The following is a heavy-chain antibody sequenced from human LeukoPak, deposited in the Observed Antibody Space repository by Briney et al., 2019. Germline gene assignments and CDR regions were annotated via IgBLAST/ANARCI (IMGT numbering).Heavy chain of an antibody. V-gene: IGHV3-23*01. D-gene: IGHD5-18*01. CDR3: AQISVDTSRNRWSDFDS. CDR1: GFIFSTYA. CDR2: LSASGFNT. Sequence: GGSLRLSCADSGFIFSTYAMTWLRQAPGKGLEWVSALSASGFNTYYADSVKGRFTISRDNFKNMLYLQMNSLRAEDTAVYYCAQISVDTSRNRWSDFDSWGRGILVTVSS. J-gene: IGHJ4*02.